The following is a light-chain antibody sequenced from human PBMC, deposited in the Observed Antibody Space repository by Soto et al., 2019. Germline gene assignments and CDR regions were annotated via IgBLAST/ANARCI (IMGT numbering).Light chain of an antibody. CDR1: SSNIGSNT. Sequence: QPVLTQPPSASGTPGQRVTISCSGSSSNIGSNTVNWYQQLPGTAPKLLIYSNNQRPSGVPDRFSGSKSGTSASLAISGLQSEDEADYYCAAWDDSQNALFGGGTKVTVL. CDR3: AAWDDSQNAL. CDR2: SNN. J-gene: IGLJ2*01. V-gene: IGLV1-44*01.